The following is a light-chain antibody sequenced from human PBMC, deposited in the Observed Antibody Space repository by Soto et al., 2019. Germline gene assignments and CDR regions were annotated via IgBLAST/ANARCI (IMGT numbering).Light chain of an antibody. J-gene: IGKJ5*01. Sequence: EIVLTQSPDTLSLSPGERATLSCTTSQSVSSNYLAWYQLKPGQAPRLLIYGASSRATGIPDRFSGSGSGTDFTLTISRLEPEDFAVYSCQQRSDWPITFGQGTRLEIK. CDR1: QSVSSNY. CDR3: QQRSDWPIT. CDR2: GAS. V-gene: IGKV3D-20*02.